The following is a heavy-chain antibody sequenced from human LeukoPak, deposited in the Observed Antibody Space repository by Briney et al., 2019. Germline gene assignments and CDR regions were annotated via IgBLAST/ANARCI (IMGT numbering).Heavy chain of an antibody. V-gene: IGHV3-66*01. CDR2: IYTGGKT. CDR3: ARDPADAPGDY. J-gene: IGHJ4*02. CDR1: GLIVSSNY. Sequence: PGGSLRLSCAASGLIVSSNYMSWVRQAPGKGLEWVSVIYTGGKTLYADSVKDRFIISKDNSKNTVYLQMNSLRVEDTAVYYCARDPADAPGDYWGQGTLVTVSS.